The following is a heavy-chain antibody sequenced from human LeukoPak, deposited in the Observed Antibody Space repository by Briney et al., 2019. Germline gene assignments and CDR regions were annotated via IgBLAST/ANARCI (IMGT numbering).Heavy chain of an antibody. Sequence: PGGSLRLSCAASGFIFNNFALNWVRQAPGKGLEWVSSISHSSSYIYYADSVKGRFTISRDNAKNSLYLQMNSLRAEDTAVYYCARDYYYDSRGYFLYAFDIWGQGTMVTVSS. D-gene: IGHD3-22*01. J-gene: IGHJ3*02. CDR3: ARDYYYDSRGYFLYAFDI. V-gene: IGHV3-21*01. CDR1: GFIFNNFA. CDR2: ISHSSSYI.